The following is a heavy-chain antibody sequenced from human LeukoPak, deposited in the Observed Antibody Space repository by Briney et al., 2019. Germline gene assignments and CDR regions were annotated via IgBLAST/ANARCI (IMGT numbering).Heavy chain of an antibody. J-gene: IGHJ4*02. V-gene: IGHV3-23*01. D-gene: IGHD3-16*01. CDR2: ISGDGTRT. CDR3: AKWPEGAMDYFDY. CDR1: GFTFSSYA. Sequence: GGSLRLSCAASGFTFSSYAMSWVRQAPGKGLEWVSAISGDGTRTYYADSVKGRFTISRDNSKNTLYLKMSSLRVEDTAIYYCAKWPEGAMDYFDYWGQGTLVTVSS.